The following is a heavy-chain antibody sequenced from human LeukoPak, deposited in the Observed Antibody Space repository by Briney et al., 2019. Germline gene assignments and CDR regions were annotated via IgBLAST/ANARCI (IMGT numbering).Heavy chain of an antibody. CDR2: INHRGST. J-gene: IGHJ4*02. CDR1: GGSFIGYY. CDR3: ARGVNSGYFDY. D-gene: IGHD1-26*01. V-gene: IGHV4-34*01. Sequence: PLETLSVTCAVCGGSFIGYYWSWIRQPPGKGLEWIGEINHRGSTNYNPSLKSRVAISVDTSKNQFSLKLSSVTAADTAVYYCARGVNSGYFDYCGQGTLVTVSS.